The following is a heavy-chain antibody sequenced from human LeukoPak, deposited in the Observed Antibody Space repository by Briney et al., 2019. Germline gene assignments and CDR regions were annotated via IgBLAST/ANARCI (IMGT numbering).Heavy chain of an antibody. CDR2: ISGSGGST. CDR1: GFTFSSYA. J-gene: IGHJ4*02. CDR3: AKDYDYGGNSGFDY. Sequence: GGSLRLSCAASGFTFSSYATSWVRQAPGKGLEWVSAISGSGGSTYYADSVKGRFTISRDNSKNTLYLQMNSLRAEDTAVYYCAKDYDYGGNSGFDYWGQGTLVTVSS. D-gene: IGHD4-17*01. V-gene: IGHV3-23*01.